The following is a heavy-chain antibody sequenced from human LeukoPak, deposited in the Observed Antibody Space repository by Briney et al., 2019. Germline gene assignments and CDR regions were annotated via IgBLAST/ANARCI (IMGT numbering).Heavy chain of an antibody. CDR1: GFTFSSYS. CDR3: ARGNDEVRGVIIQMGFDY. D-gene: IGHD3-10*01. J-gene: IGHJ4*02. Sequence: PGGSLRLSCAASGFTFSSYSMNWVRQAPGKGLEWVSYISSSSSTIYYADSVKGRFTISRDNAKNSLYLQMNSLRAEDTAVYYCARGNDEVRGVIIQMGFDYWGQGTLVTVSS. V-gene: IGHV3-48*01. CDR2: ISSSSSTI.